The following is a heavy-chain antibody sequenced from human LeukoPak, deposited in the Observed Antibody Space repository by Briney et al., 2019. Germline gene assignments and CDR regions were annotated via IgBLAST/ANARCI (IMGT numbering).Heavy chain of an antibody. CDR2: IYWDDDK. J-gene: IGHJ6*02. V-gene: IGHV2-5*02. CDR3: AKAGYGSGSYLRYYYYGMDV. D-gene: IGHD3-10*01. Sequence: SGPTLVKPTQTLTLTRTLSGLSLNTAVVGVGWIRQPPGKALEWLALIYWDDDKRYNPSLKTRLTITKDTSKNQVVLTVTNMDPVDTATYYCAKAGYGSGSYLRYYYYGMDVWGQGTTVTVSS. CDR1: GLSLNTAVVG.